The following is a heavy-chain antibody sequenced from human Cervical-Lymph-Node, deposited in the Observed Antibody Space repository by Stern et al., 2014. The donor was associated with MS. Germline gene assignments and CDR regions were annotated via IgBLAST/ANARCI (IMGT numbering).Heavy chain of an antibody. Sequence: DQLVESGGGVVQPGRSLRLSCAASGFTFSSYGMHWGRQTPGKGLEWVAVIWYDGSNKYYADSVKGRFTISRDNSENTLYLQMNSLRAEDTAVYYCARGDSSSPLEYWGQGTLVTVSS. CDR3: ARGDSSSPLEY. J-gene: IGHJ4*02. V-gene: IGHV3-33*01. CDR2: IWYDGSNK. CDR1: GFTFSSYG. D-gene: IGHD6-6*01.